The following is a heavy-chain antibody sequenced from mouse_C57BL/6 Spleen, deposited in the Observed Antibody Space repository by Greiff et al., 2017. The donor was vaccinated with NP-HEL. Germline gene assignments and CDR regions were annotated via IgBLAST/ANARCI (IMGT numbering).Heavy chain of an antibody. D-gene: IGHD1-1*01. Sequence: EVQLVESGGGLVKPGGSLKLSCAASGFTFSSYAMSWVRQTPEKRLEWVATISDGGSYTYYPDNVKGRSTLSRDNAKNNLYLQMSHLKSEDTAMYYCAGGSSYDWYFDVWGTGTTVTVSS. CDR2: ISDGGSYT. J-gene: IGHJ1*03. V-gene: IGHV5-4*01. CDR1: GFTFSSYA. CDR3: AGGSSYDWYFDV.